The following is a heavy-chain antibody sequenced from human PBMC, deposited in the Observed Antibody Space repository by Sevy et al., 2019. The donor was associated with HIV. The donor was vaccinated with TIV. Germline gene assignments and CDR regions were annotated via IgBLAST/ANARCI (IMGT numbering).Heavy chain of an antibody. D-gene: IGHD3-10*01. Sequence: GGSLRLSCAASGFTVSTCTMNWVRQAPGKGLEWVSSNSSSSNYIYYADSVKGRFTISRDNAKNTRYLQMNSLGAEDKDLYYCARPYGSGSWEAFDIWGQGTMVTVSS. CDR1: GFTVSTCT. CDR3: ARPYGSGSWEAFDI. J-gene: IGHJ3*02. CDR2: NSSSSNYI. V-gene: IGHV3-21*01.